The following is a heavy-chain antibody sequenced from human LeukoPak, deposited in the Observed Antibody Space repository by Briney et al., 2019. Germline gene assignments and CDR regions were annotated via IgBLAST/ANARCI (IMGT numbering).Heavy chain of an antibody. CDR3: ARDLEDSSGYYSSLDY. V-gene: IGHV4-4*07. CDR2: IYTSGST. D-gene: IGHD3-22*01. CDR1: GGSISSYY. J-gene: IGHJ4*02. Sequence: SETLSLTCTVSGGSISSYYWNWIRQPAGKGLEWIGRIYTSGSTNYNPSLKSRVTMSVDTSKNQFSLKLSSVIAADTAVYYCARDLEDSSGYYSSLDYWGQGTLVTVSS.